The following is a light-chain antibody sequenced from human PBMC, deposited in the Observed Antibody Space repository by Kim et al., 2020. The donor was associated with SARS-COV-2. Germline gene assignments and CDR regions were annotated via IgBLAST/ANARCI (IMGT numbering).Light chain of an antibody. Sequence: GGRSTSTCRASQSIRSLLAWYQQKPGKAPKVLIYDASSLESGVPSRFSGSGSGTEFTLTISSLQPDDFATYYCQQYNSHSPSWTFGQGTKVDIK. J-gene: IGKJ1*01. CDR3: QQYNSHSPSWT. CDR1: QSIRSL. V-gene: IGKV1-5*01. CDR2: DAS.